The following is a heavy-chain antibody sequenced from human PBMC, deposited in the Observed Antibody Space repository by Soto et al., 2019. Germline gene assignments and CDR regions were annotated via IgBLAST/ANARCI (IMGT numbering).Heavy chain of an antibody. CDR2: IKSKTDGGSA. CDR3: TTDSRTTMPEVRFDY. Sequence: GGSLRLSCAASGFAFSNAWISWVRQAPGKGLQWVGRIKSKTDGGSADYAAPVKGRFAVSRDDSENIVYLQMNSLKIEDTAVYYCTTDSRTTMPEVRFDYWGHGTLVTVSS. D-gene: IGHD3-10*01. CDR1: GFAFSNAW. J-gene: IGHJ4*01. V-gene: IGHV3-15*07.